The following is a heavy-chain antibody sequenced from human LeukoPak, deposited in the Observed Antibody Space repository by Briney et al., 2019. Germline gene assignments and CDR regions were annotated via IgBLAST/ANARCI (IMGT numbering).Heavy chain of an antibody. CDR2: IKGDGSHT. CDR3: IRDWDHFDFDS. V-gene: IGHV3-74*01. CDR1: GFTFGNYW. D-gene: IGHD1-26*01. J-gene: IGHJ5*01. Sequence: GGSLRLSCAASGFTFGNYWMHWVRQAPGKGLVWASRIKGDGSHTVYADSVKGRFTISRDNAKNTLFLQMRSLRVEDTAVYYCIRDWDHFDFDSWGQGTLVTVSS.